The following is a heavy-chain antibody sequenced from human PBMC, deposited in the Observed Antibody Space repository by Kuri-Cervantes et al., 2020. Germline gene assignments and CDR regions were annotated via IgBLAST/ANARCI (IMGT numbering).Heavy chain of an antibody. CDR1: GGSISRGDYY. D-gene: IGHD5-12*01. Sequence: LRLSCTVSGGSISRGDYYWSWIRQPPGKGLEWIGDIYYSGNTNYNPSLKSRVTISVDKSKNQFSLKLSSVPAADTAVYYCARGGYEAPFDYWGQGTLVTVSS. V-gene: IGHV4-30-4*01. J-gene: IGHJ4*02. CDR2: IYYSGNT. CDR3: ARGGYEAPFDY.